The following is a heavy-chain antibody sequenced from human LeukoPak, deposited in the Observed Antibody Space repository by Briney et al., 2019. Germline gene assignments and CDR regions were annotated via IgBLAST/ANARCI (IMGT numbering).Heavy chain of an antibody. CDR1: GGTFSSYA. CDR2: IIPIFGTA. V-gene: IGHV1-69*05. D-gene: IGHD2-21*01. J-gene: IGHJ4*02. Sequence: SVKVSCKASGGTFSSYAISWVRQAPGQGLEWMGGIIPIFGTANYAQKFQGRVTITTDESTSTAYMELSSLRSEDTAVYYCARSAAYCGGDCYLFDYWGQGTLATVSS. CDR3: ARSAAYCGGDCYLFDY.